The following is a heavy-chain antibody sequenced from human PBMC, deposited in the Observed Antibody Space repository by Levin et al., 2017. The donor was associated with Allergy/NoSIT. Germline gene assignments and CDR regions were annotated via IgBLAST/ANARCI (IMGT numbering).Heavy chain of an antibody. J-gene: IGHJ5*02. D-gene: IGHD2-21*01. CDR1: GFTFTSYA. CDR3: AKGLYVVWCGDLS. CDR2: ISSSGGTT. Sequence: GGSLRLSCAASGFTFTSYAMSWVRQAPGKGLEWVSTISSSGGTTFYAASVKGRFTISRDNSRNTLYLQMNSLRAEDTAVYFCAKGLYVVWCGDLSWGQGTLVTVSS. V-gene: IGHV3-23*01.